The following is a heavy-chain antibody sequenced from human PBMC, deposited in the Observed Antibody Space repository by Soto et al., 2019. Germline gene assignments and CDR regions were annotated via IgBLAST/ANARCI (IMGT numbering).Heavy chain of an antibody. V-gene: IGHV3-23*01. J-gene: IGHJ4*02. CDR3: AKDYDYIWGSYRYTGASDY. CDR2: ISGSGGST. CDR1: GFTFSSYA. D-gene: IGHD3-16*02. Sequence: GGSLRLSCAASGFTFSSYAMSWVRQAPGKGLEWVSAISGSGGSTYYADSVKGRFTISRDNSKNTLYLQMNSLRAEDTAVYYCAKDYDYIWGSYRYTGASDYWGQGTLVTVSS.